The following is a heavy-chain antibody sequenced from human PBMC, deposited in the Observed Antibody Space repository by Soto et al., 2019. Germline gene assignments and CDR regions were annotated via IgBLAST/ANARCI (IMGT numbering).Heavy chain of an antibody. V-gene: IGHV3-15*01. CDR1: GFTFSNAW. CDR3: TTRVWVGEHYYYGMDV. J-gene: IGHJ6*02. CDR2: IKSKTEGGTT. D-gene: IGHD3-10*01. Sequence: GGSLSLSCAASGFTFSNAWMSWVRQAPGKGLEWVGRIKSKTEGGTTDYAAPVKGRFTISRDDSKQALHLQMNRAKAEDTAVYYCTTRVWVGEHYYYGMDVWGQGTTVTVSS.